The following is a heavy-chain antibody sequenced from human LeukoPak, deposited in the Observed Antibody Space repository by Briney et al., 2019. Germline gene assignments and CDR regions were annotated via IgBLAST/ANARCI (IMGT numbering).Heavy chain of an antibody. CDR3: ASAPTGTYYFDY. V-gene: IGHV3-21*01. CDR2: ISSSNDYI. Sequence: GGSLRLSCAASGFTFSTYSMNWVHQAPGKGLEWVSSISSSNDYIYYADSVKGRFTISRDNAKKSLYLQMNSLRAEDRAVYYCASAPTGTYYFDYWGQGTLVTVSS. CDR1: GFTFSTYS. J-gene: IGHJ4*02. D-gene: IGHD4-17*01.